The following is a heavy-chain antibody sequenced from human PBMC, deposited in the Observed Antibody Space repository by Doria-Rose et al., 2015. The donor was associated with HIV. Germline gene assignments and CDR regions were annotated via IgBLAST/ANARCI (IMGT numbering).Heavy chain of an antibody. Sequence: VQLVESGGGLVRPGGSLRLSCATSGFTFSSHRINWVRQAPVTGLEWVYYISSTSAYISYADSVRGRFTISRDNARNSLYLQMDSLRAEDTAIYYCATGVTLDYWGQGTLVTVSS. CDR2: ISSTSAYI. D-gene: IGHD3-10*01. V-gene: IGHV3-21*01. CDR3: ATGVTLDY. J-gene: IGHJ4*02. CDR1: GFTFSSHR.